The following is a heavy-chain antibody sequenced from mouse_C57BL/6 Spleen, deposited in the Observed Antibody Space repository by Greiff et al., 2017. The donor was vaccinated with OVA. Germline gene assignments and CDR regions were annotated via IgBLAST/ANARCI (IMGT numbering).Heavy chain of an antibody. CDR3: ARALFITTVGDAMDY. CDR2: INPSNGGT. V-gene: IGHV1-53*01. J-gene: IGHJ4*01. Sequence: QVQLQQPGTELVKPGASVKLSCKASGYTFTSYWMHWVKQRPGQGLEWIGNINPSNGGTNYNEKFKSKATLTVDKSSSTAYMQLSSLTSEDSAFYYCARALFITTVGDAMDYWGQGTSVTVSS. CDR1: GYTFTSYW. D-gene: IGHD1-1*01.